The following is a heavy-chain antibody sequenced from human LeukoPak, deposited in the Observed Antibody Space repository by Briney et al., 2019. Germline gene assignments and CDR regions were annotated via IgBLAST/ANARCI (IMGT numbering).Heavy chain of an antibody. CDR3: AYSNRWYLDY. V-gene: IGHV3-64D*06. D-gene: IGHD6-13*01. CDR1: GFTFSSYA. Sequence: GGSLRLSCSASGFTFSSYAMHWVRQAPGKGLEYVSAISNNGGSTYHADSVKGRFTISRDNSTNTLYLQMSSLRAEDTAVYYCAYSNRWYLDYWGQGTLFSPSS. J-gene: IGHJ4*02. CDR2: ISNNGGST.